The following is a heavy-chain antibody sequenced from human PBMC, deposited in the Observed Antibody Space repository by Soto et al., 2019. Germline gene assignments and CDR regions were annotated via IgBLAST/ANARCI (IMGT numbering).Heavy chain of an antibody. CDR2: INPNSGGT. CDR1: GYTFTGYY. D-gene: IGHD3-16*01. CDR3: ARFGSSYYGMDV. Sequence: ASVKVSCKASGYTFTGYYMHWVRQAPGQGLEWMGWINPNSGGTNYAQKFQGWVTMTRDTSISTAYMELSRLRSDDTAVYYCARFGSSYYGMDVWGQGTTVTVSS. J-gene: IGHJ6*02. V-gene: IGHV1-2*04.